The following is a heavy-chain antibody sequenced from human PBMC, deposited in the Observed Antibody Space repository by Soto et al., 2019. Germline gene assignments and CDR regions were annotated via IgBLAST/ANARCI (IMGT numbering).Heavy chain of an antibody. CDR3: ARESDYCDYGWCDP. V-gene: IGHV3-33*01. D-gene: IGHD4-17*01. CDR2: IWYDGSNK. Sequence: QVQLVESGGGVVQPGRSLRLSCAASGFTFSSYGMHWVRQAPGKGLEWVAVIWYDGSNKYYADSVKGRFTISRDNSKNTLYLQMNSLRAEDTAVYYCARESDYCDYGWCDPWGQGTLVTVSS. CDR1: GFTFSSYG. J-gene: IGHJ5*02.